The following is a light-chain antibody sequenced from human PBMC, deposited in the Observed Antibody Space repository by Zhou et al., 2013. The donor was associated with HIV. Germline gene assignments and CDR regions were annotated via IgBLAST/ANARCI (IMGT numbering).Light chain of an antibody. J-gene: IGKJ5*01. CDR2: GAS. V-gene: IGKV3-11*01. CDR1: QSVRSD. Sequence: EIVMTQSPATLSVSPGERAILSCRASQSVRSDLAWYQHKPGQAPRLLIYGASNRATGIPARFSGSGSGTDFTLTISSLEPEDFAVYYCQQRSDWPITFGQGTRLEIK. CDR3: QQRSDWPIT.